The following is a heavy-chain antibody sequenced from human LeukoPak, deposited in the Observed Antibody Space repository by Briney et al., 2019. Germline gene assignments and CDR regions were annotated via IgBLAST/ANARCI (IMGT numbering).Heavy chain of an antibody. Sequence: PSETLSLTCTVSGGSISSSSYYWGWIRQPPGKGLEWIGSIYYSGSTYYNPSLKSRVTISVDTSKNQFSLKLSSVTAADTAVYYCARHVEPPLYYFDYWGQGTLVTVSS. V-gene: IGHV4-39*01. CDR3: ARHVEPPLYYFDY. D-gene: IGHD5-24*01. CDR1: GGSISSSSYY. CDR2: IYYSGST. J-gene: IGHJ4*02.